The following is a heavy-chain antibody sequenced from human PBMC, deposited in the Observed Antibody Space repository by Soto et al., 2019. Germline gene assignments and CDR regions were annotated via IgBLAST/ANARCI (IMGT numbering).Heavy chain of an antibody. J-gene: IGHJ4*02. D-gene: IGHD2-8*01. V-gene: IGHV4-59*08. CDR3: ARQDPHCTNGVCQVDY. Sequence: SETLSLTCTVSGGSISSYYWSWIRQPPGKGLEWIGYIYGSGSTNYNPSLKSRVTISVDTSKNQFSLKLSSVTAADTAVYYCARQDPHCTNGVCQVDYWGQGTLVTVSS. CDR2: IYGSGST. CDR1: GGSISSYY.